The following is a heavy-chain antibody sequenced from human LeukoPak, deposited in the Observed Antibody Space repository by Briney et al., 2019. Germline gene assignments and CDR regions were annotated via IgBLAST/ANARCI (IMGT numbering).Heavy chain of an antibody. CDR1: GFTFSSYG. D-gene: IGHD3-3*01. CDR3: ARLKSEWQGDYFDY. Sequence: GGSLRLSCAASGFTFSSYGMHWVRQAPGKGLQWVAHINQDGSKSNYVDSVKGRFTISRDNAKNSLYLQMSSLRAEDTAVYYCARLKSEWQGDYFDYWGQGTLVTVSS. CDR2: INQDGSKS. J-gene: IGHJ4*02. V-gene: IGHV3-7*01.